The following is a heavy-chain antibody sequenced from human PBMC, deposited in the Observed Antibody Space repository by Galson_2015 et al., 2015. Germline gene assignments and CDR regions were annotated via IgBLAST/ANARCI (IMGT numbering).Heavy chain of an antibody. J-gene: IGHJ2*01. D-gene: IGHD1-14*01. CDR3: AKRRGNTGHCYSDL. CDR2: IRCSGSGT. CDR1: GFIFSSSA. V-gene: IGHV3-23*01. Sequence: SLRLSCAASGFIFSSSAMSWVRQAPGKGLEWVSGIRCSGSGTYYADSVKGRFTISRDTSKNMLYLHMNSLRDEDTAVYYCAKRRGNTGHCYSDLSRRGTLVTVSS.